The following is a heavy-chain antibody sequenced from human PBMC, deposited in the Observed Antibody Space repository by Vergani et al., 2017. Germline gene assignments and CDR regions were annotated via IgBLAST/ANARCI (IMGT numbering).Heavy chain of an antibody. CDR1: GGTFSSYA. Sequence: QVQLVQSGAEVKKPGSSVKVSCKASGGTFSSYAISWVRQAPGQGLEWMGRIIPIFGTANYAQKFQGRVTITADESTSTAYMELSSLRSEDTALYYCVRVKGSNWNDHLYDIWGQGTLVTVSS. CDR3: VRVKGSNWNDHLYDI. J-gene: IGHJ3*02. V-gene: IGHV1-69*13. D-gene: IGHD1-1*01. CDR2: IIPIFGTA.